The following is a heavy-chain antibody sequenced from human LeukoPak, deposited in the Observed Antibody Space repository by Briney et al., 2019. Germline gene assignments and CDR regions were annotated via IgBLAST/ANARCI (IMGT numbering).Heavy chain of an antibody. Sequence: GGSLRLSCAASGFTVSSNYMSWVRQAPGKGLEWDSVIYSGGSTYYADSVKGRFTISRDNSKNTLYLQMNSLRAEDTAVYYCARDLRGSSSYHYYYYMDVWGKGTTVTVSS. CDR2: IYSGGST. CDR1: GFTVSSNY. J-gene: IGHJ6*03. D-gene: IGHD6-6*01. CDR3: ARDLRGSSSYHYYYYMDV. V-gene: IGHV3-53*01.